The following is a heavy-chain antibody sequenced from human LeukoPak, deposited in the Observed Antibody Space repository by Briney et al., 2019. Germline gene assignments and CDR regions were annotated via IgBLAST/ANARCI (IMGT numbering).Heavy chain of an antibody. Sequence: GASVKVSCKASGGTFSSYAISWVRQAPGQGLEWMGGIIPIFGTANYAQKFQGRVTITTDESTSTAYMELSSLRSEDTAVYYCARGPLLKKYSSREKGDYWGQGTLVTVSS. CDR1: GGTFSSYA. J-gene: IGHJ4*02. CDR3: ARGPLLKKYSSREKGDY. CDR2: IIPIFGTA. D-gene: IGHD6-13*01. V-gene: IGHV1-69*05.